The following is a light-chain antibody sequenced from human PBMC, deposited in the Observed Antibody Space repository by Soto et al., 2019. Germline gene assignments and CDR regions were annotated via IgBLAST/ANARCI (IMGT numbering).Light chain of an antibody. CDR3: QQYGSSPPYT. CDR2: GSS. V-gene: IGKV3-20*01. J-gene: IGKJ2*01. CDR1: ENVSNNY. Sequence: LTKSPGTLSLSPGERATLSCRATENVSNNYLAWYRHKPGQAPRLLTFGSSDRAAGIPARFSGSGSGTDFTLTISILEPEDFAVYYCQQYGSSPPYTFGQGTKLEIK.